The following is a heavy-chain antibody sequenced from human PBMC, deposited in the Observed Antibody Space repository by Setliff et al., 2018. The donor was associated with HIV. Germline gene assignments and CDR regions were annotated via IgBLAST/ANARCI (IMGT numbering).Heavy chain of an antibody. J-gene: IGHJ4*02. CDR3: ARLGWLPPYDFDY. Sequence: PSETLSLTCTVSGGSISSSSYYWGWIRQPPGKGLEWIGSIYYSGSTYYNPSLKSRVTISVDTSKNQFSLKLNSVTAADTAVYYCARLGWLPPYDFDYWGQGTLVTVSS. V-gene: IGHV4-39*01. CDR2: IYYSGST. D-gene: IGHD3-9*01. CDR1: GGSISSSSYY.